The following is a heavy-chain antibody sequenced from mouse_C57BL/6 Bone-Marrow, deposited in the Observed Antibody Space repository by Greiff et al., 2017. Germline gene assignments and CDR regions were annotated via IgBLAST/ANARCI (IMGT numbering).Heavy chain of an antibody. Sequence: VQLQQSGAELVRPGASVKLSCTASGFNIKDDYMHWVKQRPEQGLEWIGWIDPENGDTEYASKFKGKATLTADKSSSTAYMELRSLTSEDSAVYFCVGGWFAYWGQGTLVTVSA. CDR1: GFNIKDDY. CDR2: IDPENGDT. CDR3: VGGWFAY. J-gene: IGHJ3*01. V-gene: IGHV14-4*01.